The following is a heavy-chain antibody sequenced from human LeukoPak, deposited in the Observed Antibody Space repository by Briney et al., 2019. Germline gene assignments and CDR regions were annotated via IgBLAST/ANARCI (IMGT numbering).Heavy chain of an antibody. CDR1: GFTFSNAW. J-gene: IGHJ4*02. CDR3: TTEFLRIYCAGDCTSY. Sequence: GGSLRLSRAASGFTFSNAWMIWARQAPGKGLEWVGRFKSNSDGGTTDYAAPVKGRFTISRDDSKNTLYLQMNSLKTEDTAVYYCTTEFLRIYCAGDCTSYWGQGTLVTVSS. CDR2: FKSNSDGGTT. D-gene: IGHD2-21*02. V-gene: IGHV3-15*01.